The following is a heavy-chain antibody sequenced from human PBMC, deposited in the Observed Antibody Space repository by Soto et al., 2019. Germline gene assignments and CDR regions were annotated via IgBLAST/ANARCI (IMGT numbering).Heavy chain of an antibody. CDR2: ISYDGSNK. D-gene: IGHD3-3*02. CDR3: ARREAFLHGPRVDY. V-gene: IGHV3-30-3*01. J-gene: IGHJ4*02. Sequence: QVQLVESGGGVVQPGRSLRLSCAASGFTFSSYAMHWVRQAPGKGLEWVAVISYDGSNKYYADSVKGRFTISSDNSKNTLYLQMTSLRAEDTAVYYCARREAFLHGPRVDYWGQGTLVTVSS. CDR1: GFTFSSYA.